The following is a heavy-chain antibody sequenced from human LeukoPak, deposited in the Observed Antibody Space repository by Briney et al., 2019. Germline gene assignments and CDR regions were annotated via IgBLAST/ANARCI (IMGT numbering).Heavy chain of an antibody. Sequence: SETLSLTCTVSGASISSSTDYWGWIRQPPGKGLEWIANIYYSGSTYYNPSLKSRVTISVDTSKNQFSLKLSSVTAADTAVYYCARLVGYYGSGSYYKFDYWGQGTLVTVSS. CDR3: ARLVGYYGSGSYYKFDY. J-gene: IGHJ4*02. CDR2: IYYSGST. CDR1: GASISSSTDY. V-gene: IGHV4-39*01. D-gene: IGHD3-10*01.